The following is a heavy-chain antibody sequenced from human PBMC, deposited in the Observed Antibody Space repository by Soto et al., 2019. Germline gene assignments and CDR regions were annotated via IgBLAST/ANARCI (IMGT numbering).Heavy chain of an antibody. CDR2: INPNSGGT. CDR1: GYTFTGYY. J-gene: IGHJ6*02. Sequence: QVQLVQSGAEVKKPGASVKVSCKASGYTFTGYYMHWVRQAPGQGLEWMGWINPNSGGTNYAQKFQGRVTMTRDTSISTAYMELSRLRSDDTAVYYCARGSGYDFEPYDYYYGMDVWGQGTTVTVSS. D-gene: IGHD5-12*01. V-gene: IGHV1-2*02. CDR3: ARGSGYDFEPYDYYYGMDV.